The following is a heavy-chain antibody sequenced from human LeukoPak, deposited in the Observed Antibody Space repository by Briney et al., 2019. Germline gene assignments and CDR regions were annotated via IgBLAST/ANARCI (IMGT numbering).Heavy chain of an antibody. D-gene: IGHD1-20*01. CDR2: INHSGGTT. V-gene: IGHV3-23*01. J-gene: IGHJ4*02. CDR3: ANNWNLDY. Sequence: PGRSLRLSCAASGFTFSSYAMSWVRQAPGKGLEWVSVINHSGGTTYYVDSVKGRFTISRDSSKNTVYLQMNSLRAEDTAVYYCANNWNLDYWGQGTLVTVSS. CDR1: GFTFSSYA.